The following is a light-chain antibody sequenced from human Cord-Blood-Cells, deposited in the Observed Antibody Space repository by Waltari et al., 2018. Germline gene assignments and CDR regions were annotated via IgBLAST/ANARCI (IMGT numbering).Light chain of an antibody. CDR1: QSISSY. CDR3: RQSYSTPA. Sequence: DIQMTQSPSSLSASVGDRVNITCRASQSISSYLNWYQQKPGKAPKLLIYAASSLQSWVPSRFSGSGSGTDFTLTISSLQPEDFSTYYCRQSYSTPAFGQGTKLEIK. CDR2: AAS. V-gene: IGKV1-39*01. J-gene: IGKJ2*01.